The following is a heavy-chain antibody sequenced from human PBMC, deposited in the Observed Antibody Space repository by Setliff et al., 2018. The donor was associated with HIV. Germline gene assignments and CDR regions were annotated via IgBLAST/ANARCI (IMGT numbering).Heavy chain of an antibody. J-gene: IGHJ4*02. Sequence: PSETLSLTCTVSGGSISSGSYYRSWIRQPAGKGLEWIGRIYTSGRTNYNPSLKSRVIVSADTSKNQFSLKLSSVTAADTAVYYCASELVYCSRTSCQDYWGQGTLVTSPQ. D-gene: IGHD2-2*01. CDR3: ASELVYCSRTSCQDY. CDR2: IYTSGRT. V-gene: IGHV4-61*02. CDR1: GGSISSGSYY.